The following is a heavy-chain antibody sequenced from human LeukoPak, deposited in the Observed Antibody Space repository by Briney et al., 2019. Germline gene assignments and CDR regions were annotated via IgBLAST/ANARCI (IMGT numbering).Heavy chain of an antibody. J-gene: IGHJ3*01. V-gene: IGHV4-39*07. CDR2: IYYGGST. CDR1: GGSVSSSHY. Sequence: SETLSLTCSVSGGSVSSSHYWGWIRQPPGKGLEWIGSIYYGGSTYYNASLRSRVTTSVDTSKNQFSLKLSSVAAADTAVYYCAKSTYYYDTFVNAFDLWGQGTVVTVSS. D-gene: IGHD3-22*01. CDR3: AKSTYYYDTFVNAFDL.